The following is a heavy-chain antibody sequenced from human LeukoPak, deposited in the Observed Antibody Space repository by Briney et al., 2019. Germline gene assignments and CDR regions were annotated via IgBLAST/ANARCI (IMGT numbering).Heavy chain of an antibody. CDR3: TTAQSSGTYPVFYYYGMDV. V-gene: IGHV3-15*01. D-gene: IGHD3-10*01. Sequence: PGGSLRLSCAASGFTFSKAWMSWVRQAPGKGLEWVGRIKSKTDGETTDYAAPVNGRFTISRDDSKNTLSLQMNSLKAEDTAVYYCTTAQSSGTYPVFYYYGMDVWGQGTTVSVSS. CDR1: GFTFSKAW. CDR2: IKSKTDGETT. J-gene: IGHJ6*02.